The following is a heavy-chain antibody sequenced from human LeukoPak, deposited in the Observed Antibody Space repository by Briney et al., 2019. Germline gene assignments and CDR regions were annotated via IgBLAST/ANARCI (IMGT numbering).Heavy chain of an antibody. D-gene: IGHD3-9*01. CDR2: IYPGDSDT. Sequence: GESLKISCKGSGYSFTSYWIGWVRQMPGKGLEWMGIIYPGDSDTRYSPSFQGQVTISADKSISTAYPQWSSLKASDTAMYYCARSDILTGYPFDYWGQGTLVTVSS. CDR3: ARSDILTGYPFDY. CDR1: GYSFTSYW. V-gene: IGHV5-51*01. J-gene: IGHJ4*02.